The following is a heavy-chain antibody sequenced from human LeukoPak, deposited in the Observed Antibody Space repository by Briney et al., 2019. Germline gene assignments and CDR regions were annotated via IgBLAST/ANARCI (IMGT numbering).Heavy chain of an antibody. D-gene: IGHD1-7*01. Sequence: PGGSLRLSCAASGFTFSSYGMHWVRQAPGKGLEWVAVVWYDGSNKYYADSVKGRFTISRDNSKNTLYLQMNSLRAEDTAVYYCATRGKTTDAFDIWGQGTMVTVSS. CDR3: ATRGKTTDAFDI. CDR1: GFTFSSYG. CDR2: VWYDGSNK. J-gene: IGHJ3*02. V-gene: IGHV3-33*01.